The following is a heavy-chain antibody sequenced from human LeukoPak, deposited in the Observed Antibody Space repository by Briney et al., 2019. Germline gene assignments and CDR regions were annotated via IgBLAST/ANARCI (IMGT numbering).Heavy chain of an antibody. Sequence: GGSLRLSCAASGFSFNDFWMDWVRQSPGKGMEWLANINQDGTEGYYADSVKGRSTISRDNAKNSLYLQMNNLRVEDTAVYYCSGSLDYWGQGALVIVSS. V-gene: IGHV3-7*01. J-gene: IGHJ4*02. CDR1: GFSFNDFW. D-gene: IGHD1-26*01. CDR2: INQDGTEG. CDR3: SGSLDY.